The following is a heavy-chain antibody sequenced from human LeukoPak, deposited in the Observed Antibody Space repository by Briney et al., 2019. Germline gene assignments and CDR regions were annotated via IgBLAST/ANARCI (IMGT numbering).Heavy chain of an antibody. D-gene: IGHD5-24*01. Sequence: GGSLRLSCAASGFTFSSYDMHWVRQATGKGLEWVSAIGTAGDTYYPGSVKGRFIISRENAKNSLYLQMNSLRAGDTAVYYCARDRRDGYRGAFDIWGQGTMVTVSS. CDR1: GFTFSSYD. V-gene: IGHV3-13*01. CDR3: ARDRRDGYRGAFDI. J-gene: IGHJ3*02. CDR2: IGTAGDT.